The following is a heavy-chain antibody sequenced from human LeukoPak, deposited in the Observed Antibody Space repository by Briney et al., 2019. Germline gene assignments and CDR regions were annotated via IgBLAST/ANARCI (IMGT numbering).Heavy chain of an antibody. CDR3: HYYDSSGYYYVFLFGYYGMDV. CDR2: IRSKAYGGTT. J-gene: IGHJ6*02. Sequence: GGSLRLSCTASGFTFGDYAMSWFRQAPGKGLEWVGFIRSKAYGGTTEYAASVKGRFTISRDDSKSIAYLQMNSLKTEDTAVYYCHYYDSSGYYYVFLFGYYGMDVWGQGTTVTVSS. V-gene: IGHV3-49*03. D-gene: IGHD3-22*01. CDR1: GFTFGDYA.